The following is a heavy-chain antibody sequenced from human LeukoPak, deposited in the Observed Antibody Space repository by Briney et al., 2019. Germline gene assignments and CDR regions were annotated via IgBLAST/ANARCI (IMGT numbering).Heavy chain of an antibody. J-gene: IGHJ4*02. CDR2: MSNSGST. CDR1: GGSFSGYY. D-gene: IGHD6-19*01. V-gene: IGHV4-34*01. CDR3: ARHGYSSGWLPPDY. Sequence: SETLSLTCAVYGGSFSGYYWSWIRQPPGKGLEWIGSMSNSGSTYYNPSLKSRVTISIDTSKNQFSLKLSSVTAADTAVYYCARHGYSSGWLPPDYWGQGTLVTVSS.